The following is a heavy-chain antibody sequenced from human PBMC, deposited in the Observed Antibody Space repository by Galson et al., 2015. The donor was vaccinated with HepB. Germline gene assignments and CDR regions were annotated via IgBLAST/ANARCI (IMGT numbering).Heavy chain of an antibody. J-gene: IGHJ4*02. V-gene: IGHV4-59*01. Sequence: SETLSLTCTVSGGSISSYYWSWIRQPPGKGLEWIGYIYYSGSTHYNPSHKSRVTLSVDTSKNQFSLKLSSVTAADTAVYYCARGTYYYDSSGYFEDYWGQGTLVTVSS. CDR2: IYYSGST. CDR3: ARGTYYYDSSGYFEDY. D-gene: IGHD3-22*01. CDR1: GGSISSYY.